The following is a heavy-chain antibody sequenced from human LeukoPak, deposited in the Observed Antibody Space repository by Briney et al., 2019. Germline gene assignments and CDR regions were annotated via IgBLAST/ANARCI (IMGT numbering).Heavy chain of an antibody. V-gene: IGHV1-2*02. Sequence: ASVKVSCKASGYTFTGYYMHWVRQAPGQGLEWMGWINPNSGGTNYAQKFQGGVTMTRDTSISTAYMELSRLRCDDTAVYYCARDLVPAALYYYYYGMDVWGQGTTVTVSS. CDR1: GYTFTGYY. CDR3: ARDLVPAALYYYYYGMDV. D-gene: IGHD2-2*01. CDR2: INPNSGGT. J-gene: IGHJ6*02.